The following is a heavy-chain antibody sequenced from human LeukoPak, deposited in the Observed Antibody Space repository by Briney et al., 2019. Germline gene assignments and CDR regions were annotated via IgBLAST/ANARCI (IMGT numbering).Heavy chain of an antibody. CDR1: GGSISSGGYY. D-gene: IGHD3-10*01. V-gene: IGHV4-31*03. Sequence: SETLSLTCTVSGGSISSGGYYWRWIRQHPGKGLEWIGYIYYSGSTYYNPSLKSRVTISVDTSKNQFSLKLSSVTAADTAVYYCARDRAYYYYYGMDVWGQGTTVTVSS. CDR3: ARDRAYYYYYGMDV. J-gene: IGHJ6*02. CDR2: IYYSGST.